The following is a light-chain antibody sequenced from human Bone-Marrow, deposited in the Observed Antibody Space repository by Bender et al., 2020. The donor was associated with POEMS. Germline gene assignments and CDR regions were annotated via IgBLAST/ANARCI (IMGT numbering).Light chain of an antibody. CDR3: GSYSNSNTFV. V-gene: IGLV2-14*03. CDR1: SNDVGGYNY. J-gene: IGLJ1*01. CDR2: DVS. Sequence: QSALTQPASVSGSPGQSITISCTGTSNDVGGYNYVSWYQQHPGEVPKLVIYDVSKRPSGISNRFSGSKSGNTASLSISGLQTEDEADYYCGSYSNSNTFVFGTGTKVTVL.